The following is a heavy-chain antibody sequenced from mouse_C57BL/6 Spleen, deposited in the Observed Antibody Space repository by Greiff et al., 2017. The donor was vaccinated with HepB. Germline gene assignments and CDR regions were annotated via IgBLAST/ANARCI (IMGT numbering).Heavy chain of an antibody. J-gene: IGHJ4*01. CDR2: IDPSDSYT. Sequence: QVQLQQPGAELVMPGASVKLSCKASGYTFTSYWMHWVKQRPGQGLEWIGEIDPSDSYTNYNQKFKGKSTLTVDKSSSTAYMQLSSLTSEDSAVYYCARRGSSGYNARDYWGQGTSVTVSS. CDR1: GYTFTSYW. CDR3: ARRGSSGYNARDY. D-gene: IGHD3-2*02. V-gene: IGHV1-69*01.